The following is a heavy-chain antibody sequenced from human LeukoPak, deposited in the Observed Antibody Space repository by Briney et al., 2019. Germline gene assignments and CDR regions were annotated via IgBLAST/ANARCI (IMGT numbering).Heavy chain of an antibody. CDR2: ICSSTSYI. Sequence: GGSLRLSCAASGFTFSSYSMNWIRQAPGKGLEWVSSICSSTSYIYYADSVKGRFTISKDNAKNSLYLQMNSLRAEDTAVYYCARAGGSTVSHSDYWGQGTLVTVSS. CDR1: GFTFSSYS. CDR3: ARAGGSTVSHSDY. D-gene: IGHD4-17*01. J-gene: IGHJ4*02. V-gene: IGHV3-21*01.